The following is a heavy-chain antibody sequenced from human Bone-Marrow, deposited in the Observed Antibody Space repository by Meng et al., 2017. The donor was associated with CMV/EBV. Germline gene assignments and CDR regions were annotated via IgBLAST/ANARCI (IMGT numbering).Heavy chain of an antibody. J-gene: IGHJ6*02. CDR2: SNAGNGNT. D-gene: IGHD6-6*01. CDR3: AREYSSSLYYYYYGMDV. CDR1: GYTFTSYA. V-gene: IGHV1-3*02. Sequence: ASVKVSCKASGYTFTSYAMHWVRQAPGQRLEWMGWSNAGNGNTKYSQEFQGRVTITRDTSASTAYMELSRLRSDDTAVYYCAREYSSSLYYYYYGMDVWGQGTTVTVSS.